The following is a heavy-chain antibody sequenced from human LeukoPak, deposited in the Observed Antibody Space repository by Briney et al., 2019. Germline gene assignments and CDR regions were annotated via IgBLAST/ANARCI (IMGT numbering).Heavy chain of an antibody. CDR3: ARAITISSMFDP. Sequence: PSETLSLTCAVYGVSFSGYYWGWIRQPPGKGLEWIGTIYQSGSTYYNPSLKSRVTISVDRSKNQFSLKLSSVTAADTAVYYCARAITISSMFDPWGQGTLVTVSS. CDR1: GVSFSGYY. J-gene: IGHJ5*02. CDR2: IYQSGST. D-gene: IGHD3-10*01. V-gene: IGHV4-34*01.